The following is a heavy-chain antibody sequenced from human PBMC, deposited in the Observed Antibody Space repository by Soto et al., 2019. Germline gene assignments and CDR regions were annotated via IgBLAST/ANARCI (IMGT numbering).Heavy chain of an antibody. J-gene: IGHJ5*02. CDR1: GYTFTSYG. Sequence: GASVKVSCKASGYTFTSYGISWVRQAPGQGLEWMGWISAYNGNTNYAQKLQGRVTMTTDTSTSTAYMELRSLRSDDTAVYYCARAMEDFWSGYGEFDPWGQGTLVTVSS. CDR2: ISAYNGNT. CDR3: ARAMEDFWSGYGEFDP. V-gene: IGHV1-18*01. D-gene: IGHD3-3*01.